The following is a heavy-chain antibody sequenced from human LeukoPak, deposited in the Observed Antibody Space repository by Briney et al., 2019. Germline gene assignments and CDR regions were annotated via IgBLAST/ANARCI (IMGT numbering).Heavy chain of an antibody. J-gene: IGHJ5*02. CDR2: INPNSGGT. CDR3: AGGDIVVVPAAIPALYNWFDP. Sequence: ASVKVSCKASGYTFTGYYMHWVRQAPGQGLEWMGWINPNSGGTNYAQKFQGRVTMTRDTSISTAYMELSRLRSDDTAVYYCAGGDIVVVPAAIPALYNWFDPWGQGTLVTVSS. V-gene: IGHV1-2*02. D-gene: IGHD2-2*02. CDR1: GYTFTGYY.